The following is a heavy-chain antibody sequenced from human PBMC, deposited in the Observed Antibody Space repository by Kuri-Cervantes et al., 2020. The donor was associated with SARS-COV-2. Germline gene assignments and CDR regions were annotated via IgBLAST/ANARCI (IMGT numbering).Heavy chain of an antibody. J-gene: IGHJ5*02. CDR3: AREVYSSGWYYP. D-gene: IGHD6-19*01. CDR2: MNHNSGNT. V-gene: IGHV1-8*01. Sequence: ASVKVSCKASGDTFTSYDINWVRQATGQGLEWMGWMNHNSGNTGYVQKFQGRVTMPRNTSINTAYMELSSLISEDTAVYYCAREVYSSGWYYPWGQGNLVTVSS. CDR1: GDTFTSYD.